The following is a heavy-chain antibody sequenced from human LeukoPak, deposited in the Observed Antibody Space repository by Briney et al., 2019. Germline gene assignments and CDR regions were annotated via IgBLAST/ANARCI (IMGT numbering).Heavy chain of an antibody. CDR3: ARLPGYCSSTSCYGAFDY. Sequence: ASVKVSCKASGYTFTSYGISWVRQAPGQGLEWMGWISAYNANTNYAQKLQGRVTMTTDTSASTAYMELRSLRSDDTAVYYCARLPGYCSSTSCYGAFDYWGQGTLVTVSS. V-gene: IGHV1-18*01. CDR2: ISAYNANT. J-gene: IGHJ4*02. CDR1: GYTFTSYG. D-gene: IGHD2-2*01.